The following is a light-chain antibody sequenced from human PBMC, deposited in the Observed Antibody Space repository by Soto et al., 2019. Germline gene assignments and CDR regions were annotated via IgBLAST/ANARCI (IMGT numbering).Light chain of an antibody. CDR2: DVT. V-gene: IGLV2-14*01. CDR1: ASNVGTYNY. J-gene: IGLJ1*01. CDR3: NSYTSSQTGV. Sequence: QSALTQPASVSGSPGQSITISCTGTASNVGTYNYVSWYQQYPDKVPKLLIYDVTKRPPGFSDRFSGSKSGNTASLTISGLQAEDEADYYCNSYTSSQTGVFGTGTKLTVL.